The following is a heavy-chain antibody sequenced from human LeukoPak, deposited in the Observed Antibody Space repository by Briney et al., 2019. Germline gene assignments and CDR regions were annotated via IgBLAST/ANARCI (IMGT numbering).Heavy chain of an antibody. CDR3: ARDRSLYDFWSGYPDYFGY. V-gene: IGHV1-69*04. Sequence: ASVKVSCKASGGTFSSYAINWVRQAPGQGLEWMGRIIPILGIANYAQKFQGRVTITAVKSTSTAYMELSSLRSEDTAVYYCARDRSLYDFWSGYPDYFGYWGQGTLVTVSS. J-gene: IGHJ4*02. D-gene: IGHD3-3*01. CDR1: GGTFSSYA. CDR2: IIPILGIA.